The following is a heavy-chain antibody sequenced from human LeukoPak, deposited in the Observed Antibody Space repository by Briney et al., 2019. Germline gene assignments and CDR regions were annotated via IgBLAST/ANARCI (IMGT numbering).Heavy chain of an antibody. CDR2: IIPIFGTA. Sequence: SVKVSCKASGGTFSSYAISWVRQAPGQGLEWMGGIIPIFGTANYAQKFQGRVTITTDESTSTAYMGLSSLRSEDTAVYYCARESSIVGATTNYSYYYMDVWGKGTTVTVSS. CDR1: GGTFSSYA. D-gene: IGHD1-26*01. CDR3: ARESSIVGATTNYSYYYMDV. J-gene: IGHJ6*03. V-gene: IGHV1-69*05.